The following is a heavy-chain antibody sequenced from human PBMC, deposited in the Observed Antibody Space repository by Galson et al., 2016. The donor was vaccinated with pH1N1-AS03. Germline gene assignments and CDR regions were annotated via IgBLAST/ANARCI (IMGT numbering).Heavy chain of an antibody. CDR3: VRGDGTNYYGADNNMDI. Sequence: SLRLSCAASGLTFSSYWMHWVRQVPGKGLVWVSRINSDGSITNYADSLKARFAISRDNAKNTLSLQMNSLRAEDTALYYCVRGDGTNYYGADNNMDIWGQGTTVIVSS. CDR2: INSDGSIT. J-gene: IGHJ6*02. V-gene: IGHV3-74*01. CDR1: GLTFSSYW. D-gene: IGHD3-3*01.